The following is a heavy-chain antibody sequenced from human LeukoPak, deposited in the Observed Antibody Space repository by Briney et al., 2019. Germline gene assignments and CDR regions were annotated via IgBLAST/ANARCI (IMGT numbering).Heavy chain of an antibody. D-gene: IGHD1-26*01. Sequence: SETLSLTCAVYGGSFSGYYWSWIRQPPGKGLEWIGEINHSGSTNYNPSLKSRVTISVDTSKNQFSLKLSSVTAADTAVYYCARSSRGSHWFDPWGQGTLVTVSS. CDR1: GGSFSGYY. V-gene: IGHV4-34*01. CDR3: ARSSRGSHWFDP. J-gene: IGHJ5*02. CDR2: INHSGST.